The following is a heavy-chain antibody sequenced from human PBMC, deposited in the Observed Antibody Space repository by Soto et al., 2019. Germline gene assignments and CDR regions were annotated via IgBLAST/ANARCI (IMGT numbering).Heavy chain of an antibody. V-gene: IGHV3-30*18. Sequence: RRLSCAASGFTFTIRAMHWVRQTPGKGLEWVAAISYDEIDKKYASSVKGRFTVSRDNVKNTLSLQMNSLRPEDTAVYYCEKDSGYQLPDNYFYYGPDVWGQGTKVTVSS. J-gene: IGHJ6*02. CDR2: ISYDEIDK. D-gene: IGHD2-2*01. CDR3: EKDSGYQLPDNYFYYGPDV. CDR1: GFTFTIRA.